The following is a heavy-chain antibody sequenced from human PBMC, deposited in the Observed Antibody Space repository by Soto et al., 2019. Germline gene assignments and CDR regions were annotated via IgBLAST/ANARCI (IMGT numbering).Heavy chain of an antibody. CDR3: ARSDYGDPPVDY. CDR2: ISSSGSTI. J-gene: IGHJ4*02. CDR1: GFPFSSFG. Sequence: PGGSLRLSCEASGFPFSSFGIHWVRQAPGKGLEWVSYISSSGSTIYYADSVKGRFTISRDNAKNSLYLQMNSLRAEDTAVYYCARSDYGDPPVDYWGQGTLVTVSS. V-gene: IGHV3-48*03. D-gene: IGHD4-17*01.